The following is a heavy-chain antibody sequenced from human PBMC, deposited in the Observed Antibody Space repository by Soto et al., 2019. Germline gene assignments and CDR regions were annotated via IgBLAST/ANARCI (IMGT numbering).Heavy chain of an antibody. CDR3: ARDARDYSPSSAFDY. J-gene: IGHJ4*02. CDR1: GGTFSSYA. D-gene: IGHD6-13*01. CDR2: NIPIFGTA. V-gene: IGHV1-69*12. Sequence: QVQLVQSGAEVKKPGSSVKVSCKASGGTFSSYAISWVRQAPGQGLEWMGGNIPIFGTANYAQKFQGRVTITADESTSTAYMELSSLRSEDTAVYYCARDARDYSPSSAFDYWGQGTLVTVSS.